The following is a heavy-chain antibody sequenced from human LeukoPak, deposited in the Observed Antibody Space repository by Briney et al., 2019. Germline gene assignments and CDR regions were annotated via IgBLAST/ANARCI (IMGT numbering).Heavy chain of an antibody. CDR3: TKLKGWYGEGYCDH. V-gene: IGHV3-53*01. CDR2: IYTGGTT. D-gene: IGHD3-10*01. CDR1: GFTVSTNY. J-gene: IGHJ4*02. Sequence: GGSLRLSCAASGFTVSTNYMSWVRRPAGKGLEWLSVIYTGGTTFYADSVKGRFTISRDNSKNTLYLQMNSLRADDTAVYYCTKLKGWYGEGYCDHWGQGTLVTVSS.